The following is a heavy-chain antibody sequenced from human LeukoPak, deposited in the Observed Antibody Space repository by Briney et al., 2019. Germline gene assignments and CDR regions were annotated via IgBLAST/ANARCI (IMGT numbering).Heavy chain of an antibody. CDR2: IYSGGST. J-gene: IGHJ5*02. CDR1: GLTLSSYG. V-gene: IGHV3-66*01. Sequence: PGGSLRLSCAASGLTLSSYGISWVRQAPGKGLEWVSVIYSGGSTYYADSVKGRFTISRDNSKNTLYLQMNSLRAEDTAVYYCARGGYSYGLNLWGQGTLVSVSS. D-gene: IGHD5-18*01. CDR3: ARGGYSYGLNL.